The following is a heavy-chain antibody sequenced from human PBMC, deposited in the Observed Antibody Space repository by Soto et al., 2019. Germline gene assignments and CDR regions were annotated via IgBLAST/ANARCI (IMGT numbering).Heavy chain of an antibody. CDR1: GFTFSSYS. Sequence: GGSLRLSCAASGFTFSSYSMNWVRQAPGKGLEWVSYISSSSSTIYYADSVKGRFTISRDNAKNSLYLQMNSLRAEDTAVYYCARARSPDYDILTGYFYYYYYYMDVWGKGTTVTVSS. J-gene: IGHJ6*03. V-gene: IGHV3-48*01. CDR2: ISSSSSTI. CDR3: ARARSPDYDILTGYFYYYYYYMDV. D-gene: IGHD3-9*01.